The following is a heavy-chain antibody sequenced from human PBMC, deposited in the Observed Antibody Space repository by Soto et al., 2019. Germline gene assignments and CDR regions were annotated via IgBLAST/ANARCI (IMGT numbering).Heavy chain of an antibody. J-gene: IGHJ3*01. V-gene: IGHV3-53*01. Sequence: GGSLRLSCAASGFDASNTYMSWVRQAPGKGLDWVSIIYSGGATYYADSVKGRFTISRDNSKNTLYLQMNSLRAEDTALYYCASVSKGTIYSPHAFDVWGQGTMVTVSS. D-gene: IGHD1-7*01. CDR1: GFDASNTY. CDR2: IYSGGAT. CDR3: ASVSKGTIYSPHAFDV.